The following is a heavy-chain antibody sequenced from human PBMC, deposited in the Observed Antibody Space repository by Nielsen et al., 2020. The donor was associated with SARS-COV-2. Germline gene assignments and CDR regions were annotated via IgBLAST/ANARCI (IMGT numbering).Heavy chain of an antibody. Sequence: SLKISCAASKFTFDHYAMHWVRQAPGKGLEWVSGISWNSGNTGYADSVKGRFTISRDNSRNTLYLQMNSLTADDTAVYYCAKERDYHYFDFWGQETLVTVSS. V-gene: IGHV3-9*01. CDR2: ISWNSGNT. CDR3: AKERDYHYFDF. D-gene: IGHD4-11*01. CDR1: KFTFDHYA. J-gene: IGHJ4*02.